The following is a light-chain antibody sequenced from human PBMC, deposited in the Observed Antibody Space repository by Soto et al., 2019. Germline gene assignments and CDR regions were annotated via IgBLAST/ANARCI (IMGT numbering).Light chain of an antibody. Sequence: ERVMTQSPATLSVSPGERATLSCRGSQSVSSNLAWYQQKPGQPPRLLIYGASTRVTGIPARFSGSGSGTEFTLTISSLQSEDAAVYYCQQRSNWPPITFGQGTRLEI. CDR1: QSVSSN. V-gene: IGKV3-15*01. CDR2: GAS. CDR3: QQRSNWPPIT. J-gene: IGKJ5*01.